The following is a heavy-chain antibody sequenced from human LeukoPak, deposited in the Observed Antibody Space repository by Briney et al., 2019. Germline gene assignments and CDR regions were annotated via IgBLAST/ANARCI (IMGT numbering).Heavy chain of an antibody. J-gene: IGHJ6*03. CDR3: ARDGAESGYNRYYYYYYMDV. CDR1: GYTFIGFY. Sequence: ASVKVSCKASGYTFIGFYIHWVRQAPGQGLEWVGWIDPSSGDTKYARRFQGRVTMTRDTLVRTAYMELSSQTSDDTAVYYCARDGAESGYNRYYYYYYMDVWGGGATVTVS. V-gene: IGHV1-2*02. CDR2: IDPSSGDT. D-gene: IGHD5-24*01.